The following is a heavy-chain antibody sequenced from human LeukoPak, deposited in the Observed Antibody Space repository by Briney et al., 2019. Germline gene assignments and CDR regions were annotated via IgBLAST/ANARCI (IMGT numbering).Heavy chain of an antibody. CDR2: IYYSGST. J-gene: IGHJ3*02. V-gene: IGHV4-59*01. CDR1: GGSISSYY. D-gene: IGHD3-22*01. CDR3: ARVVESSGAFDI. Sequence: SETLSLTCTVSGGSISSYYWSWIRQPPGKGLEWIGYIYYSGSTIYNPSLKSRVTISVDTSKNQFSLKLSSVTAADTAVYYCARVVESSGAFDIWGQGTMVTVSS.